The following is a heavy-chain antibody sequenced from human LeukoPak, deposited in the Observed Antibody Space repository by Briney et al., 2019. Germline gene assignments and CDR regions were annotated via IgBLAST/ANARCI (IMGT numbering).Heavy chain of an antibody. V-gene: IGHV5-51*01. Sequence: GESLKISCKGSGYSFTNYYIAWVRQMPGKGLEYMGIIYPGDSDTTYSPSFQGQVTISADKSISTAYLQWSSLKASDTAMYYCARRDGYYGSGTYYNFDYWAQGTLVTVSS. CDR2: IYPGDSDT. D-gene: IGHD3-10*01. J-gene: IGHJ4*02. CDR1: GYSFTNYY. CDR3: ARRDGYYGSGTYYNFDY.